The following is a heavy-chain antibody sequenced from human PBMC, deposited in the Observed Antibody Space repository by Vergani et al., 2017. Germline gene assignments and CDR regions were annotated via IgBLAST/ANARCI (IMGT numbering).Heavy chain of an antibody. D-gene: IGHD5-12*01. J-gene: IGHJ3*02. CDR1: GGSISSSNW. CDR3: ARSYRNRGYSGSRSRAFDI. CDR2: IYHSGST. V-gene: IGHV4-4*02. Sequence: QLQLQESGPGLVKPSETLSLTCTVSGGSISSSNWWSWVRQPPGKGLEWIGEIYHSGSTNYNPSLKSRVTISVDKSKNQFSLKLSSVTAADTAVYYCARSYRNRGYSGSRSRAFDIWGQGTMVTVSS.